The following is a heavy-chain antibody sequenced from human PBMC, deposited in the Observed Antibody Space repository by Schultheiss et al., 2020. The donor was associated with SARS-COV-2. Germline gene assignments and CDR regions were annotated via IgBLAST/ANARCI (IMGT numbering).Heavy chain of an antibody. Sequence: GGSLRLSCAASGFTFRNYGMHWVRQAPGKGLEWVAVIWFDGSYKYYADSVKGRFTISRDNSKNTLYLQMNSLRAEDTAVYYCASFFPGGSSSSDFFDYWGQGTLVTVSS. V-gene: IGHV3-33*01. D-gene: IGHD6-6*01. CDR1: GFTFRNYG. CDR3: ASFFPGGSSSSDFFDY. CDR2: IWFDGSYK. J-gene: IGHJ4*02.